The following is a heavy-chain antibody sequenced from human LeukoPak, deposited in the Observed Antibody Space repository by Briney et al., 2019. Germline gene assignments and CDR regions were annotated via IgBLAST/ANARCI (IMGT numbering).Heavy chain of an antibody. CDR3: AREAPYYDFWSGYETNAFDI. CDR2: ISSSSSDI. V-gene: IGHV3-21*01. D-gene: IGHD3-3*01. Sequence: TGGSLRLSCAASGFSFSIYSMKWVRQTPGKGLEWVSSISSSSSDIYYADSVKGRFTISRDNAKNSLYLQVNSLRAEDTAVYYWAREAPYYDFWSGYETNAFDIWGQGTMVTVSS. CDR1: GFSFSIYS. J-gene: IGHJ3*02.